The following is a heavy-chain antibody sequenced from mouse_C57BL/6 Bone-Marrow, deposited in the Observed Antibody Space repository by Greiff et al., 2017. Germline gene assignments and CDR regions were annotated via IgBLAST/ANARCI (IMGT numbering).Heavy chain of an antibody. J-gene: IGHJ2*01. D-gene: IGHD1-1*01. CDR1: GYTFTSYW. V-gene: IGHV1-7*01. CDR2: LNPSSGYT. CDR3: ARGAFVITTVV. Sequence: QVQLKESGAELAKPGASVKLSCKASGYTFTSYWMHWVNQRPGQGLEWIGYLNPSSGYTTYNQKFKDKATLTADKSSSTAYMQLSSLTYEDSAVYYCARGAFVITTVVWGQGTTLTVSS.